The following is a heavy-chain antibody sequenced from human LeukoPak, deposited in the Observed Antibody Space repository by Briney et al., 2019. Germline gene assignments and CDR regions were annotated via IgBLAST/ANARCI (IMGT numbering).Heavy chain of an antibody. CDR1: GLIFSNYG. Sequence: GGSLRLSCAASGLIFSNYGMHWVRQAPGKGLEWVAGISYDGSNKYYADSVKGRFTISRDNSKNTLYLLMNSLRPENTDVYYCAKDEGITGRPRGLDYWGQGTLVTVSS. V-gene: IGHV3-30*18. D-gene: IGHD6-13*01. CDR2: ISYDGSNK. CDR3: AKDEGITGRPRGLDY. J-gene: IGHJ4*02.